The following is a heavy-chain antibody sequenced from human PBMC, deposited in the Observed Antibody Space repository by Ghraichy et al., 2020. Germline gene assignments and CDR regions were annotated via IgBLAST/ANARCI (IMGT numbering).Heavy chain of an antibody. CDR3: ATLGYCTSGTCYSYFDS. J-gene: IGHJ4*02. CDR2: SVNDKT. D-gene: IGHD2-15*01. Sequence: ASVKVSCKASTFTNYPIHWLRQVPGQGLEWLGWSVNDKTMYSKKFQARITLTRDSSATTAYMELGNLRFDDTAVYYCATLGYCTSGTCYSYFDSWARELWSPSPQ. V-gene: IGHV1-3*01. CDR1: TFTNYP.